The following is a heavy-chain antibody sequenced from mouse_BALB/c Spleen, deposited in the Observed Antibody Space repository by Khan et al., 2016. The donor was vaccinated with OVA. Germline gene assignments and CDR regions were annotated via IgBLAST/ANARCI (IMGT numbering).Heavy chain of an antibody. CDR3: ARIYGGYFDY. CDR1: GFSITSDYA. Sequence: EVQLLESGPGLVKPSQSLSLTCTVTGFSITSDYAWNWIRQFPGNRLEWMGFVSYSGNTNYNPSLRSRFSITRDTSKNQFFLQLNSVTSEDTATYYCARIYGGYFDYWGQGTTLTVSS. J-gene: IGHJ2*01. V-gene: IGHV3-2*02. D-gene: IGHD1-1*01. CDR2: VSYSGNT.